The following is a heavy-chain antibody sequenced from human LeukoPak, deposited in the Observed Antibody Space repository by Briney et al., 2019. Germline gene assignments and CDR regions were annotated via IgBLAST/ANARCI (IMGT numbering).Heavy chain of an antibody. V-gene: IGHV3-30*02. CDR1: GFTFSSYG. CDR3: ARRTIGSGSYYNAFDI. D-gene: IGHD3-10*01. J-gene: IGHJ3*02. Sequence: GGSLGLSCAASGFTFSSYGMHWVRQAPGKGLEWVAFIRYDGSNKYYADSVKGRFTISRDNAKNSLYLQMNSLRAEDTAVYYCARRTIGSGSYYNAFDIWGQGTMVTVSS. CDR2: IRYDGSNK.